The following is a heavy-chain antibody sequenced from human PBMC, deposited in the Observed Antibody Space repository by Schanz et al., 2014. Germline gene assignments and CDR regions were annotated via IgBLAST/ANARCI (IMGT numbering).Heavy chain of an antibody. CDR2: IGILGDT. CDR3: PRGGSNREFYTVMDV. D-gene: IGHD3-10*01. V-gene: IGHV3-13*01. CDR1: GVDLSGNA. Sequence: VQLVESGGDLVQPGGSLRLSCAGSGVDLSGNALHWVRQAPGKGLEWVSFIGILGDTYYEDSVKGRFTISRDSLHMNDVKGGDKAVYSCPRGGSNREFYTVMDVWGRGTTVTVS. J-gene: IGHJ6*02.